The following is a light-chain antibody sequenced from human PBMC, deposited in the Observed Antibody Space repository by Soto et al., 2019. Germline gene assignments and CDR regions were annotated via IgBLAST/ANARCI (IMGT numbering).Light chain of an antibody. CDR3: RSYTSSSPYV. V-gene: IGLV2-14*01. CDR1: NSDVGGYNY. CDR2: DVS. Sequence: QSALNQPAPVSGSPGKSITISCTGTNSDVGGYNYVSWYQQHPGKAPKLMIYDVSNRPSGVSNRFSGSKSGNTASLTISGLQAEDEADYYCRSYTSSSPYVFGTGTKVTVL. J-gene: IGLJ1*01.